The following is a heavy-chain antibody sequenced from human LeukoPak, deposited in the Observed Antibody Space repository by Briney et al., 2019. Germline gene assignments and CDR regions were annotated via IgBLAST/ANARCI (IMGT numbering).Heavy chain of an antibody. CDR3: ARAVGTSRNFFDY. V-gene: IGHV4-39*07. D-gene: IGHD4-23*01. CDR2: IYHSGST. CDR1: GGSISSGSYY. J-gene: IGHJ4*02. Sequence: SETLSLTCTVSGGSISSGSYYWNWIRQPAGKGLEWIGSIYHSGSTYYNPSLKSRVTISVDTSKNQFSLNLSSVTAADTAMYYCARAVGTSRNFFDYWGQGTLVTVSS.